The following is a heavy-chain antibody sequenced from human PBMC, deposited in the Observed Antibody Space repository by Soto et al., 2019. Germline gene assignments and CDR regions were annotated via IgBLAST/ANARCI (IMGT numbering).Heavy chain of an antibody. J-gene: IGHJ6*02. D-gene: IGHD3-22*01. Sequence: ASVKVSCKASGYTFTSYYMHWVRQAPGQGLEWMGIINPSGGSTSYAQKFQGRVTMTRNTSISTAYMELSSLRSEDTAVYYCARGRSSGYFAYYYYGMDVWGQGTTVTVSS. V-gene: IGHV1-46*01. CDR3: ARGRSSGYFAYYYYGMDV. CDR1: GYTFTSYY. CDR2: INPSGGST.